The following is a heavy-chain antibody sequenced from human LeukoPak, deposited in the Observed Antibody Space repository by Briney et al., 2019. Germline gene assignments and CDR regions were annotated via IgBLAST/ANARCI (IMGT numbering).Heavy chain of an antibody. CDR1: GCTFTSYD. D-gene: IGHD5-12*01. Sequence: ASVKVSCKASGCTFTSYDISWVRQATGQGLEWMGWMNPNSGNTGYAQKFQGRVTMTRNTSISTAYMELSSLRSEDTAVYYCARGNSGYDLYYFDYWGQGTLVTVSS. CDR2: MNPNSGNT. J-gene: IGHJ4*02. V-gene: IGHV1-8*01. CDR3: ARGNSGYDLYYFDY.